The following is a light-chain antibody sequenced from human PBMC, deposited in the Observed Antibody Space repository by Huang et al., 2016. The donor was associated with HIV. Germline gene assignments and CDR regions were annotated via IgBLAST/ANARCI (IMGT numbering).Light chain of an antibody. Sequence: DIQMTQSPSSLSSSLGDRVTITCQASQDIRTYLNWYQQKTGKAPKLLIYDASNLETGVPTRFSGSGSGTDFTFTISSLQPEDIATYYCQQYDNRITFGGGTKVEIK. CDR2: DAS. J-gene: IGKJ4*01. V-gene: IGKV1-33*01. CDR1: QDIRTY. CDR3: QQYDNRIT.